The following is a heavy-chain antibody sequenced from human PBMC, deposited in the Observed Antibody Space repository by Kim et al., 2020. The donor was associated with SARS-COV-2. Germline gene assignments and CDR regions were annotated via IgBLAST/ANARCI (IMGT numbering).Heavy chain of an antibody. CDR2: ISYDGSNK. J-gene: IGHJ4*02. CDR3: AKGRKMTTVTYYFDY. D-gene: IGHD4-4*01. V-gene: IGHV3-30*18. Sequence: GGSLRLSCAASGFTFSSYGMHWVRQAPGKGLEWVAVISYDGSNKYYPDSVKGRFTISRDNSKNTLYLQMNSLSAEDTAVYYCAKGRKMTTVTYYFDYWGQGTLVTVSS. CDR1: GFTFSSYG.